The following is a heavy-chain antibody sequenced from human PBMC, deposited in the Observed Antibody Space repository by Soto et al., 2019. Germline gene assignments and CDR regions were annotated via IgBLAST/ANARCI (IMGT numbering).Heavy chain of an antibody. D-gene: IGHD4-17*01. V-gene: IGHV4-31*03. J-gene: IGHJ2*01. CDR1: GGSISSGGYY. Sequence: QVQLQESGPGLVKPSQTLSLTCTVSGGSISSGGYYWSWIRQHPGKGLEWIGYIYYSGSTYYNPSLKRRVTISVDTSKNQFSLKLSSVTAADTAVYYCVRAKGVTTPDWYFDLWGRGTLVTVSS. CDR3: VRAKGVTTPDWYFDL. CDR2: IYYSGST.